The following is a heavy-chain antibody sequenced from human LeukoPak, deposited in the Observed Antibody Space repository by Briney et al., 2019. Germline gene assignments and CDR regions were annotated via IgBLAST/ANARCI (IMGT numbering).Heavy chain of an antibody. D-gene: IGHD3-16*01. V-gene: IGHV4-31*03. CDR3: ASPGESLSFDY. CDR1: GGPISSGGYY. CDR2: IYYSGST. J-gene: IGHJ4*02. Sequence: SQTLSLTCTVSGGPISSGGYYRSWIRQHPGKGLEWIGYIYYSGSTYYNPSLKSRVTISVDTSNNQFYLKLSSVAAAGTAVYYCASPGESLSFDYWGQGTLVTFSS.